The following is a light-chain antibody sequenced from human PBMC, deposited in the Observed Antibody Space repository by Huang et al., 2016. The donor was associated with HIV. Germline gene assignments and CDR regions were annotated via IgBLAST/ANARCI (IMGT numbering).Light chain of an antibody. CDR3: QQYNNWPPYD. Sequence: DMVMTQSPGTLSVSPGERATFSCRASQSVKKNLAWYQQKPGQAPRLLISGVSTRDTGVPARFSGNGSETEFTLTITSVQSEDSAVYYCQQYNNWPPYDFGQGTKLEIK. CDR1: QSVKKN. CDR2: GVS. V-gene: IGKV3-15*01. J-gene: IGKJ2*01.